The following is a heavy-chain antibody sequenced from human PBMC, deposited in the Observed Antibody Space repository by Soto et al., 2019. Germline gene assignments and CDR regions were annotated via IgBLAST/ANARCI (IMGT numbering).Heavy chain of an antibody. CDR2: IYHSGST. CDR1: SGPISSSNW. V-gene: IGHV4-4*02. D-gene: IGHD3-16*02. J-gene: IGHJ3*01. Sequence: SETLSLTCAVSSGPISSSNWWSWVRQPPGKGLEWIGEIYHSGSTNYNPSLKSRVTISVDKSKNQFSLKLSSVTAADTAVYYYARYRTKVPVAFDVWGQGTMVTVSS. CDR3: ARYRTKVPVAFDV.